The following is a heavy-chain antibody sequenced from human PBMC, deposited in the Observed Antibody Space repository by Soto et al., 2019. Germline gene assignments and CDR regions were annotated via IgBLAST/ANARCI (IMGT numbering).Heavy chain of an antibody. CDR1: GFTFTSSA. CDR3: AAEGYYDSSDYLGGEAFGI. D-gene: IGHD3-22*01. Sequence: QMQLVQSGPEVKKPGTSVKVYCKASGFTFTSSAMPWVRQARGQRLEWIGWIVVGSGNTNYAQKFQERVTITRDMSTSAAYMELSSLRTEDTAVYYSAAEGYYDSSDYLGGEAFGIWGQGTMVTVSS. CDR2: IVVGSGNT. J-gene: IGHJ3*02. V-gene: IGHV1-58*02.